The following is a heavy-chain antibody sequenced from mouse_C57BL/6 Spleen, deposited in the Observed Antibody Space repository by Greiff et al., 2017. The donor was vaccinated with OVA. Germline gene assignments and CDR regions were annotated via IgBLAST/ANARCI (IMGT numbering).Heavy chain of an antibody. D-gene: IGHD1-1*01. CDR1: GYTFTDYE. J-gene: IGHJ1*03. CDR3: TRGYYYGSSNWYFDV. Sequence: VQLQQSGAELVRPGASVTLSCKASGYTFTDYEMHWVKQTPVHGLEWIGAIDPETGGTAYNQKFKGKAILTADKSSSTAYMELRSLTSEDSAVYYGTRGYYYGSSNWYFDVWGTGTTVTVSS. V-gene: IGHV1-15*01. CDR2: IDPETGGT.